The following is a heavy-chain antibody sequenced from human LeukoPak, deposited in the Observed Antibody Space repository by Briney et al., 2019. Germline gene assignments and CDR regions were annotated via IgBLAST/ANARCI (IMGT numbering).Heavy chain of an antibody. V-gene: IGHV3-23*01. Sequence: SLRPSCPPAAFTFTSNDMSCVRQAPRKWLGWVSDINGSGGSTYYADSVKGRFTISRDNSKNTLYLQMNSLRAEDTAIYYCTNPPTVTQTRFDPWGQGTLVTVSS. D-gene: IGHD4-17*01. CDR3: TNPPTVTQTRFDP. CDR2: INGSGGST. CDR1: AFTFTSND. J-gene: IGHJ5*02.